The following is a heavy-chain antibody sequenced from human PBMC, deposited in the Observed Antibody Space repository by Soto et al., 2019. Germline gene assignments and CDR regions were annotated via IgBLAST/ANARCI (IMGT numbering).Heavy chain of an antibody. D-gene: IGHD6-19*01. J-gene: IGHJ4*01. V-gene: IGHV4-38-2*02. CDR2: IYHGGTT. CDR1: VYSISSGSY. CDR3: ARVHVMLVAGSTFDY. Sequence: SETLSLTCTVTVYSISSGSYWAWTRQPPGKGPEWIASIYHGGTTFYNPSLKSRITISVDTSNNQFSLKLTSVTAADTAVYYCARVHVMLVAGSTFDYWGHGILVT.